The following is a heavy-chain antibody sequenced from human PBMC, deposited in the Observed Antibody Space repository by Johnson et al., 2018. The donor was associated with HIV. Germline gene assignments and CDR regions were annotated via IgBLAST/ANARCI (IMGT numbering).Heavy chain of an antibody. Sequence: QVQLVESGGGVVQPGESLRLSCVASGFIFSNYGVHWVRQAPGKGLEWVAFIQNDGTNKHYADFVKGRFTISRDNSRNTVYLQMNSLRAEDTAVYYCARDLPSGSYAPFDIWGQGTMVTVSS. D-gene: IGHD1-26*01. J-gene: IGHJ3*02. V-gene: IGHV3-30*02. CDR1: GFIFSNYG. CDR3: ARDLPSGSYAPFDI. CDR2: IQNDGTNK.